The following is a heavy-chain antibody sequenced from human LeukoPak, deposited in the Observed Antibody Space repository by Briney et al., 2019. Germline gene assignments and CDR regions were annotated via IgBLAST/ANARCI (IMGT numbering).Heavy chain of an antibody. CDR1: GYTLTSYA. V-gene: IGHV7-4-1*02. CDR2: INTNTGNP. J-gene: IGHJ4*02. Sequence: PSVKVSCKAFGYTLTSYAMNWLRQAPGQGLEWMGWINTNTGNPTYAQGFTGRFVFSLDTSVSTAYLQISSLKAEDTAVYYCARVRCGGDCEIDYWGQGTLVTVSS. CDR3: ARVRCGGDCEIDY. D-gene: IGHD2-21*02.